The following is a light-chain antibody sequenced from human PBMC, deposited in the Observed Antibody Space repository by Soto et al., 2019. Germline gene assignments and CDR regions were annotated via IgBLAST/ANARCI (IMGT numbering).Light chain of an antibody. Sequence: IQLTQSPSFLSASVGDRVTITCRASQRVSSNLNWYQQKPGKTPKLLISGVSTLESGVSSRFSGSGSTTDFPLTISSLQPEDFATYYCLQIHTFPRTFGQGTKVEIK. CDR3: LQIHTFPRT. CDR1: QRVSSN. J-gene: IGKJ2*01. V-gene: IGKV1-9*01. CDR2: GVS.